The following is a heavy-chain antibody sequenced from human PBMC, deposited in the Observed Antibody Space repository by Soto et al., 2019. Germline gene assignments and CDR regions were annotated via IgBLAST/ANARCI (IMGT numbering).Heavy chain of an antibody. CDR1: GYTFTGYY. Sequence: GASVKVSCKASGYTFTGYYMHWVRQAPGQGLEWMGWINPNSGGTNYAQKFQGWVTMTRDTSISTAYMELSRLRSDDTAVYYCARGALVVIPARYGMDVWGQGTTITVFS. CDR2: INPNSGGT. J-gene: IGHJ6*02. CDR3: ARGALVVIPARYGMDV. V-gene: IGHV1-2*04. D-gene: IGHD3-22*01.